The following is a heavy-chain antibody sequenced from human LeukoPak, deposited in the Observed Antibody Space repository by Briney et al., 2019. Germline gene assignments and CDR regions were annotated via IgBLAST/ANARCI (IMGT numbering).Heavy chain of an antibody. CDR2: IYYSGNT. CDR1: VGSINNYY. Sequence: KPSETLSLTCTLPVGSINNYYWSWIRPPPGKGLEWIGYIYYSGNTNYNPSLKSRVTISVDSSKNQFSLKLSSVTAADTAVYYCTKAAVTTSRYFQHWGQGTLVTVSS. CDR3: TKAAVTTSRYFQH. D-gene: IGHD4-17*01. V-gene: IGHV4-59*01. J-gene: IGHJ1*01.